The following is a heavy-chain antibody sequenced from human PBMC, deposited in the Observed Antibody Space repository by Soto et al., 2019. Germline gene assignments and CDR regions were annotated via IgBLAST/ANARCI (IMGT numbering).Heavy chain of an antibody. Sequence: SETLSLTCSVSGGSLSSGDYYGSWIRQPPGKGLEWIAYIYYSGSTYYNPSLKSRVTLSVDTSKNQFSLRLSSVTAADTAVYYCAVYRGTLFDYWGQGTQVTVSS. CDR2: IYYSGST. CDR3: AVYRGTLFDY. D-gene: IGHD1-7*01. CDR1: GGSLSSGDYY. J-gene: IGHJ4*02. V-gene: IGHV4-30-4*01.